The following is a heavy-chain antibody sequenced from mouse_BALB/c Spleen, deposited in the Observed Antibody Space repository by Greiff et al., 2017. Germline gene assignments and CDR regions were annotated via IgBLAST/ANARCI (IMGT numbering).Heavy chain of an antibody. Sequence: EVQGVESGPGLVKPSQSLSLTCTVTGYSITSDYAWNWIRQFPGNKLEWMGYISYSGSTSYNPSLKSRISITRDTSKNQFFLQLNSVTTEDTATYYCARGGNYVTWFAYWGQGTLVTVSA. CDR1: GYSITSDYA. CDR2: ISYSGST. V-gene: IGHV3-2*02. CDR3: ARGGNYVTWFAY. D-gene: IGHD2-1*01. J-gene: IGHJ3*01.